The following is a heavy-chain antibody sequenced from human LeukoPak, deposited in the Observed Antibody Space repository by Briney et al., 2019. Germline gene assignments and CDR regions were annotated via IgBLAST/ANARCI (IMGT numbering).Heavy chain of an antibody. CDR3: ARETPYYYDSSGPLDY. V-gene: IGHV3-33*01. CDR1: GFTFSSYG. D-gene: IGHD3-22*01. J-gene: IGHJ4*02. CDR2: IWYDGSNK. Sequence: GGSLRLSCAASGFTFSSYGMHWVRQAPGKGLEWVAVIWYDGSNKYYADSVKGRFSISRDNSKNTLYLRMNSLRAEDTAVYYCARETPYYYDSSGPLDYWGQGTLVTVSS.